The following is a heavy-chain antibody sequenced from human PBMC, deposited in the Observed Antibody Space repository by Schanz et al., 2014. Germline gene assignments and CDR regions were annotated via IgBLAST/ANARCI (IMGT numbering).Heavy chain of an antibody. V-gene: IGHV3-48*04. Sequence: EVQLVESGGGLVQPRGSLRLSCAASEFSFSSFGMNWVRQAPGKGLEWVSYISSSSSTIYYADSVKGRFTISRDNAKNSLYLQMNSLRAEDTGVYYCARDRPSGYALDFWGQGTLVTVSS. J-gene: IGHJ4*02. D-gene: IGHD5-12*01. CDR1: EFSFSSFG. CDR3: ARDRPSGYALDF. CDR2: ISSSSSTI.